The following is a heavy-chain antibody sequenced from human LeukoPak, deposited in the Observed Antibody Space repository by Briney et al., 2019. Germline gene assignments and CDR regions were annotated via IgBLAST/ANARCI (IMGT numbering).Heavy chain of an antibody. V-gene: IGHV4-59*01. Sequence: SETLSLTCTASGGSISYYWSWIRQPPGKGLEWIGYIYYSGSTNYNPSLKSRVTISVDTSKNQFSLKLSSVTAADTAVYYCARATSDSSGYYYFDYWGQGTLVTVSS. CDR1: GGSISYY. D-gene: IGHD3-22*01. J-gene: IGHJ4*02. CDR2: IYYSGST. CDR3: ARATSDSSGYYYFDY.